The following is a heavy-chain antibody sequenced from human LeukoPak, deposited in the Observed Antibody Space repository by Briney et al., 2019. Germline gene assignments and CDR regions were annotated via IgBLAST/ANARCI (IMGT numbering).Heavy chain of an antibody. CDR2: ISSRNSYI. CDR3: ARSWYYDSSGPERGFDI. D-gene: IGHD3-22*01. V-gene: IGHV3-21*01. J-gene: IGHJ3*02. Sequence: PGGSLRLSCAASGFTFSRNSMNWVRQAPGKGLEWVSSISSRNSYIFYADSVKGRFTVSRDNAKNSLYLQMNSLRVEDTAVYYCARSWYYDSSGPERGFDIWGQGTMVTVSS. CDR1: GFTFSRNS.